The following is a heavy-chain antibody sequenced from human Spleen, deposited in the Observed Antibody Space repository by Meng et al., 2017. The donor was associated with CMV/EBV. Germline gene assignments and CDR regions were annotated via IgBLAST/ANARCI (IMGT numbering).Heavy chain of an antibody. CDR1: GFTFDDYS. V-gene: IGHV3-9*01. CDR2: ISWNSGSI. J-gene: IGHJ3*02. CDR3: ARAFVPAAIADAFDI. D-gene: IGHD2-2*02. Sequence: GGSLRLSCAASGFTFDDYSMHWVRQSPGKGLEWVSGISWNSGSIGYADSVRGRFIISRDNAKNSLYLQMNSLRAEDTAVYYCARAFVPAAIADAFDIWGQGTMVTVSS.